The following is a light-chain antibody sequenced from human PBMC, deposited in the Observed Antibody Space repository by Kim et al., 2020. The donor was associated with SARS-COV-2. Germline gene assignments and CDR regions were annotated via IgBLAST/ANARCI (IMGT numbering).Light chain of an antibody. CDR1: QNVLYTSNNKNY. CDR2: WAS. CDR3: QQYYSNPIT. Sequence: DIVLTQSPESLTVSLGERATINCKSSQNVLYTSNNKNYLAWYQQKPGQPPKLLIYWASTRESGVPDRFSGSGSGTDFTLTISSLQAEDVAVYYCQQYYSNPITFGQGTRLEIK. V-gene: IGKV4-1*01. J-gene: IGKJ5*01.